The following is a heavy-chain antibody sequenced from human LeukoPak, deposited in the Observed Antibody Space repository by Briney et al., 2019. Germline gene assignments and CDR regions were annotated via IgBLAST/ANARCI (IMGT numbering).Heavy chain of an antibody. CDR3: ARERRGGIVGATFDY. CDR2: ISAYNDNG. D-gene: IGHD1-26*01. V-gene: IGHV1-18*01. CDR1: GYTFTSYG. J-gene: IGHJ4*02. Sequence: ASVKISCKASGYTFTSYGISWVRQAPGQGLEWMGWISAYNDNGNYAQKLQGRVTMTTDTSTSTAYMELRSLRSDDTAVYYCARERRGGIVGATFDYWGQGTLVTVSS.